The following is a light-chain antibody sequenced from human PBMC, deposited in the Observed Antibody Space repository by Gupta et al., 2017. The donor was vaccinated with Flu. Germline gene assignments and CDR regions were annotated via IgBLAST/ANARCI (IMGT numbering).Light chain of an antibody. V-gene: IGKV1-39*01. CDR3: QQSYIIPET. CDR2: AAS. Sequence: DIQMTQSPSSLSASVGDRVTITCRASQSISNYLNWYQQEAGKAPKLLIYAASSLQSGVPPRSSGSGSGTDFTLTISSLQPEDFATYYCQQSYIIPETFGQGTKLEIK. CDR1: QSISNY. J-gene: IGKJ2*01.